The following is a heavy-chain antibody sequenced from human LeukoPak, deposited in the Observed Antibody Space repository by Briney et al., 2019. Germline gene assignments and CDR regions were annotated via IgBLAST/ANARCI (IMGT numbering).Heavy chain of an antibody. V-gene: IGHV1-18*01. CDR3: ARGSEGTWIQLWLLDY. CDR2: ISAYNGST. CDR1: GYTFTSCG. D-gene: IGHD5-18*01. Sequence: ASVKVSCKASGYTFTSCGISWVRQAPGQGLEWMGWISAYNGSTNYAQKLQGRVTMTTDTSTSTAYMELRSLRSDDTAVYYCARGSEGTWIQLWLLDYWGQGTLVTVSS. J-gene: IGHJ4*02.